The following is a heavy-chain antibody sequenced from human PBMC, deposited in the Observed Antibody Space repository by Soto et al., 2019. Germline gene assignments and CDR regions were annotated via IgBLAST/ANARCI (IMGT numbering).Heavy chain of an antibody. J-gene: IGHJ4*02. Sequence: SVKVSCKASGGTFSSYAISWVRQAPGQGLEWMGGIIPIFGTANYAQKFQGRVTITADESTSTAYMELSSLRSEDTAVYYCASDSISPTPQFRIAAAGPFDYWGQGTQVTVPQ. CDR2: IIPIFGTA. CDR1: GGTFSSYA. V-gene: IGHV1-69*13. CDR3: ASDSISPTPQFRIAAAGPFDY. D-gene: IGHD6-13*01.